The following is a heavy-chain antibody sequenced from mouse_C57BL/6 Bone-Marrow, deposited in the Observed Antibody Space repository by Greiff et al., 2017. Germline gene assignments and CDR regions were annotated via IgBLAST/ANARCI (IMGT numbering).Heavy chain of an antibody. J-gene: IGHJ2*01. D-gene: IGHD2-4*01. CDR2: ISSGGSYT. CDR1: GFTFSSYG. CDR3: ARRVYDYDGVDY. Sequence: EVKLVESGGDLVKPGGSLKLSCAASGFTFSSYGMSWVRQTPDKRLEWVATISSGGSYTYYPDSVKGRVTISRDNAKNTLYLQMSSLKSEDTAMYYCARRVYDYDGVDYWGQGTTLTVSS. V-gene: IGHV5-6*02.